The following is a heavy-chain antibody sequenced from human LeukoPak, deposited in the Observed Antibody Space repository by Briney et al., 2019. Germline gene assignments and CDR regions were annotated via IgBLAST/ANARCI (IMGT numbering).Heavy chain of an antibody. Sequence: GGSLRLSCAASGFTFSSYGMHWVRQAPGKGLEWVAVISYDGSNKYYADSVKGRFTISRDNSKNTLYLQMSSLRAEDTAVYYGGVVTASFDYWGQGTLVTVSS. CDR1: GFTFSSYG. CDR2: ISYDGSNK. J-gene: IGHJ4*02. CDR3: GVVTASFDY. V-gene: IGHV3-30*03. D-gene: IGHD2-21*02.